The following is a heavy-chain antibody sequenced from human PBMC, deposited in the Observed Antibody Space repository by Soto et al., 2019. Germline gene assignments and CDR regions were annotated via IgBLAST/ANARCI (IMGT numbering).Heavy chain of an antibody. J-gene: IGHJ6*02. D-gene: IGHD2-15*01. CDR3: ARYCSGGSCKQGRGYCGMDV. V-gene: IGHV1-69*13. Sequence: GASVKVSCKASGGTFSSYAISWVRQAPGQGLEWMGGIIPIFGTANYAQKFQGRVTITADESTSTAYMELSSLRSEDTAVYYCARYCSGGSCKQGRGYCGMDVWGQGTTVTVSS. CDR2: IIPIFGTA. CDR1: GGTFSSYA.